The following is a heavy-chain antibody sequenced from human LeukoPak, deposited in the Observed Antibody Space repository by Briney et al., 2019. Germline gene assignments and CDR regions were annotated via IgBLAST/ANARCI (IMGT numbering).Heavy chain of an antibody. CDR1: GFTFSYYN. J-gene: IGHJ5*02. V-gene: IGHV3-21*01. Sequence: GGSLRLSCAASGFTFSYYNMNWVRQAPGKGLEWVSSISTSSSYIYYTDSVKGRFTISRDNAKNSLFLQMNSLRAEDTAVYYCAKWGTMVRGVSNWFDPWGQGTLVTVSS. CDR3: AKWGTMVRGVSNWFDP. CDR2: ISTSSSYI. D-gene: IGHD3-10*01.